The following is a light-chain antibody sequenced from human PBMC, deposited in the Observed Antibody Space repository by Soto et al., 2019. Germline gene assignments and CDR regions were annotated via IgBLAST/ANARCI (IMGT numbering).Light chain of an antibody. CDR2: SAT. J-gene: IGKJ1*01. CDR3: LQANNYPWT. V-gene: IGKV1-6*01. CDR1: EDVRHD. Sequence: AIQVTQSPSSLSASVGDRATITCRTSEDVRHDLAWFQQRPGKAPNLLIYSATRLQSGVPSRFSGSGSGTDFTLIISSLQPEDFATYYCLQANNYPWTFGLGTKVDI.